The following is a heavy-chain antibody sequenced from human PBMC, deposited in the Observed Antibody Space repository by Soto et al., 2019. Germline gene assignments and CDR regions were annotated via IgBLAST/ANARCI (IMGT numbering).Heavy chain of an antibody. J-gene: IGHJ5*02. CDR1: GGSFSGYY. CDR2: INHSGST. CDR3: ARGRYDFWSGYNWFDP. D-gene: IGHD3-3*01. V-gene: IGHV4-34*01. Sequence: ETLSLTCAVYGGSFSGYYWSWIRQPPGKGLEWIGEINHSGSTNYNPSLESRVTISVDTSKNQFSLKLSSVTAADTAVYYCARGRYDFWSGYNWFDPWGQGTLVTVSS.